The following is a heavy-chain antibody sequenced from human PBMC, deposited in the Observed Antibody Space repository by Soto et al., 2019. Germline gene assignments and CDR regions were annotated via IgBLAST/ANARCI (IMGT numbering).Heavy chain of an antibody. J-gene: IGHJ4*02. V-gene: IGHV1-3*01. CDR1: GYTFTSYA. D-gene: IGHD2-15*01. CDR2: INAGNGKT. Sequence: ASVKVSCKASGYTFTSYAMHWVRQAPGQRLEWMGWINAGNGKTKYSQKYKGRVNINRDTSASTAYMELSSLRSEDTAVYYCARGPYCSGGSCLGRYYFDYWGQGTLVTVSS. CDR3: ARGPYCSGGSCLGRYYFDY.